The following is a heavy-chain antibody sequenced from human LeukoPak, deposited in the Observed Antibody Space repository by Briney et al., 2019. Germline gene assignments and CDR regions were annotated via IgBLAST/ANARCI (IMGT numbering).Heavy chain of an antibody. V-gene: IGHV3-21*01. CDR3: ARDVNYYDSSGYYQRYFDY. CDR1: GFTFSSYS. J-gene: IGHJ4*02. D-gene: IGHD3-22*01. CDR2: ISSSSSYI. Sequence: GGSLRLSCAASGFTFSSYSMNWVRQAPGKGLEWVSSISSSSSYIYYADLVKGRFTISRDNAKNSLYLQMNSLRAEDTAVYYCARDVNYYDSSGYYQRYFDYWGQGTLVTVSS.